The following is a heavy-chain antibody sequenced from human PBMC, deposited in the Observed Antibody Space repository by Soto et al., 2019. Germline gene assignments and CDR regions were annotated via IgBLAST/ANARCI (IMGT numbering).Heavy chain of an antibody. CDR2: INHSGRV. Sequence: PSETLSLTCAVYGGSFSGHSWTWIRQSPGKGLERIGDINHSGRVNYSPSLQSRVTISLDTSKNQFSLTLSAVTAADTAMYYCSTRAYDTNGYYRFDPWGQGTLVTVSS. CDR3: STRAYDTNGYYRFDP. J-gene: IGHJ5*01. CDR1: GGSFSGHS. D-gene: IGHD3-22*01. V-gene: IGHV4-34*01.